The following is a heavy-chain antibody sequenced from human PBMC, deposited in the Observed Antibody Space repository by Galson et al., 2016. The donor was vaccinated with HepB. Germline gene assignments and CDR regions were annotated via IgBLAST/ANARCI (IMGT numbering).Heavy chain of an antibody. V-gene: IGHV1-46*01. Sequence: SVKVSCKASGDTFSRYGIGWVRQAPGQGLEWMGIINPSGGSPSYTQKFQGRVTMTRDTSTSTVYMELSSLRSEDTAVYYCARGTLLWYTSSAEAITWFDPGGQGTLVTVSA. J-gene: IGHJ5*02. CDR1: GDTFSRYG. D-gene: IGHD6-13*01. CDR2: INPSGGSP. CDR3: ARGTLLWYTSSAEAITWFDP.